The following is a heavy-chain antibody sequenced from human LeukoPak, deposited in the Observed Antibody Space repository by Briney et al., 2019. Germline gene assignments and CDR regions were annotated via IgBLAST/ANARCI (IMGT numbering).Heavy chain of an antibody. CDR3: ARAHMVRGHRRWFDP. V-gene: IGHV1-18*01. CDR1: GGTFSSYA. D-gene: IGHD3-10*01. CDR2: ISTYNGNT. J-gene: IGHJ5*02. Sequence: ASVKVSCKASGGTFSSYAISWVRQAPGQGLEWMGWISTYNGNTSYAQNFQGRVTMTTDTSTSTAYMELRSLRSDDTAVYYCARAHMVRGHRRWFDPWGQGTLVTVSS.